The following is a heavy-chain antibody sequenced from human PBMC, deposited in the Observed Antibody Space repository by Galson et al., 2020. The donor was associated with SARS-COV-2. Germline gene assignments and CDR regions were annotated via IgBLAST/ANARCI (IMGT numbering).Heavy chain of an antibody. CDR3: ARDTAPINQSWFDP. CDR2: INPNSGGT. Sequence: GESLKISCKASGYTFTGYYMHWVRQAPGQGLEWMGWINPNSGGTNYAQKFQGRVTMTRDTSISTAYMELSRLRSDDTAVYYCARDTAPINQSWFDPWGQGTLVTVSS. J-gene: IGHJ5*02. CDR1: GYTFTGYY. V-gene: IGHV1-2*02.